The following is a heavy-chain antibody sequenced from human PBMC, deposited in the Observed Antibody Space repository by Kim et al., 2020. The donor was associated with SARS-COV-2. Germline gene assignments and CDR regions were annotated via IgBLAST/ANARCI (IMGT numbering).Heavy chain of an antibody. J-gene: IGHJ6*02. CDR2: IKQDGSET. CDR3: GRGRGQQLPSPYYYYYGMDV. D-gene: IGHD6-13*01. V-gene: IGHV3-7*03. Sequence: GGSLRLSCAASGFTLSSYWMSWVRQFPGKGLEWMANIKQDGSETYYVDSVKGRFTISRDNAKNSLYLQMNSLRAEDTAVYYCGRGRGQQLPSPYYYYYGMDVWGQGTTVTVSS. CDR1: GFTLSSYW.